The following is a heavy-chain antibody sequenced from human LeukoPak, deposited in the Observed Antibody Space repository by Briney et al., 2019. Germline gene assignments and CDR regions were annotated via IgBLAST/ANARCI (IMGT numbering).Heavy chain of an antibody. D-gene: IGHD3-9*01. CDR1: GFTFSSYA. J-gene: IGHJ4*02. V-gene: IGHV3-23*01. Sequence: GGSLRLSCAASGFTFSSYAMGWVRQGPGKGLDWVSSISGSGGRTYYAASVKGRFTISRDNSKSTLYLQMNSLRAEDTAVYYCAKGYDILAAYASGFDYWGQGTLVTVSS. CDR2: ISGSGGRT. CDR3: AKGYDILAAYASGFDY.